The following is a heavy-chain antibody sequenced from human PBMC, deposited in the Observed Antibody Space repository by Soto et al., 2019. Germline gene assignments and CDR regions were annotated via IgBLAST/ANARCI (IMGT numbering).Heavy chain of an antibody. V-gene: IGHV2-26*01. CDR3: ARIYHPELGLYYFDF. Sequence: QVTLKESGPVLVKPTGTLTLTCTVSGFSLSNAKVGVTWIRQPPGKALEWLAHIFSDDEKSSNPSLKRKVTISKDTSESQVVLTMTNMDPVDTATYYCARIYHPELGLYYFDFWGQGALVTVSS. D-gene: IGHD1-7*01. CDR2: IFSDDEK. J-gene: IGHJ4*02. CDR1: GFSLSNAKVG.